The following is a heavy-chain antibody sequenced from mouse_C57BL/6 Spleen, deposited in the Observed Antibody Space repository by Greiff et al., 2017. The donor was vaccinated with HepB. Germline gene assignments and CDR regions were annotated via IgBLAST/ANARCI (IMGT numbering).Heavy chain of an antibody. D-gene: IGHD2-5*01. CDR3: ARHYSNYEGDY. CDR2: IDPSDSYT. Sequence: QVQLQQPGAELVKPGASVKLSCKASGYTFTSYWMQWVKQRPGQGLEWIGEIDPSDSYTNYNQKFKGKATLTVDTSSSTAYMQLSSLTSEDSAVYYGARHYSNYEGDYWGQGTTLTVSS. CDR1: GYTFTSYW. V-gene: IGHV1-50*01. J-gene: IGHJ2*01.